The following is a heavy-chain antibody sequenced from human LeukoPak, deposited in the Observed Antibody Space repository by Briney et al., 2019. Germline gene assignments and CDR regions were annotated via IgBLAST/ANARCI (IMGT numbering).Heavy chain of an antibody. CDR2: IFYSGST. V-gene: IGHV4-39*07. J-gene: IGHJ3*02. CDR1: SGSISTSNYY. CDR3: AKSNSYGLIDI. Sequence: SETLSLTCTVSSGSISTSNYYWGWVRQPPGKALEWIGNIFYSGSTYYSPSLKSRITISLDTSRNQFSLKLNSVTAADTAVYYCAKSNSYGLIDIWGQGTMVTVSS. D-gene: IGHD3-16*01.